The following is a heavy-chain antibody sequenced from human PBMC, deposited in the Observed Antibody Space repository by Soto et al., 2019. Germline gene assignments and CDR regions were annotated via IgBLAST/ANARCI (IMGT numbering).Heavy chain of an antibody. J-gene: IGHJ3*02. CDR1: GYTFTGYY. D-gene: IGHD2-15*01. CDR2: INPNSGGT. CDR3: ARDQGSGGSCYDI. V-gene: IGHV1-2*04. Sequence: ASVKVSCKASGYTFTGYYMHWVRQAPGQGLEWMGWINPNSGGTNYAQKFQGWVTMTRDTSISTAYMELSRLRSDDTAVYYCARDQGSGGSCYDIWGQGTMVTVSS.